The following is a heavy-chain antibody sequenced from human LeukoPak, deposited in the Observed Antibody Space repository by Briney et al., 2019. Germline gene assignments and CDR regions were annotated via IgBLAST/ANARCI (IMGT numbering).Heavy chain of an antibody. CDR3: AREYCSSTSCYSFWFDP. D-gene: IGHD2-2*02. CDR2: FFYTGST. Sequence: PSETLSLTCTVSDGSISSATYYWGWIRQPPNKGLDWIGSFFYTGSTYYSPSLKSRVTISVDTSENQLSLKLRSVTAADTAVYYCAREYCSSTSCYSFWFDPWGQGTLVTVSS. V-gene: IGHV4-39*07. CDR1: DGSISSATYY. J-gene: IGHJ5*02.